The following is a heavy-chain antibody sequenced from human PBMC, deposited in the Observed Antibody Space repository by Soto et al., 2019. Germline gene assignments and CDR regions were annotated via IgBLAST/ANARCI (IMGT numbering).Heavy chain of an antibody. CDR2: ISSSGSTI. D-gene: IGHD6-19*01. Sequence: EVQLVESGGGLVQPGTSLRLSCAASGFTFSSYSMSWIRQTPGKGLEWLSYISSSGSTIYYRDSVKGRFTMSRDNANDSLYLQMDSLRDDESAVDYCARAVAGTAFDYWGQGALVTVSS. J-gene: IGHJ4*02. V-gene: IGHV3-48*02. CDR3: ARAVAGTAFDY. CDR1: GFTFSSYS.